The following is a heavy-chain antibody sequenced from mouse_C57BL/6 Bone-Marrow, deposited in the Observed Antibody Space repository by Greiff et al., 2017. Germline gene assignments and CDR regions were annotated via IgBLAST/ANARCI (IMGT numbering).Heavy chain of an antibody. CDR3: AGGLRDYYAMDY. D-gene: IGHD2-4*01. Sequence: QVQLQQPGAELVKPGASVKLSCKASGYTFTSYWMHWVKQRPGQGLEWIGMIHPNSGSTNYNEKFKSKATLTVAKSSSTAYMQLSSLTSEDSAVYYCAGGLRDYYAMDYWGQGTSVTVSS. J-gene: IGHJ4*01. CDR2: IHPNSGST. V-gene: IGHV1-64*01. CDR1: GYTFTSYW.